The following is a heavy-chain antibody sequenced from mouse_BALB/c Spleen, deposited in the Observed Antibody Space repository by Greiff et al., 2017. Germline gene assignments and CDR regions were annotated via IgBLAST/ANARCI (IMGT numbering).Heavy chain of an antibody. Sequence: EVQLKESGPELVKPGASVKMSCKASGYTFTSYVMHWVKQKPGQGLEWIGYINPYNDGTKYNEKFKGKATLTSDKSSSTAYMELSSLTSEDSAVYYCARRGSSGPAAMDYWGQGTSVTVSS. CDR1: GYTFTSYV. V-gene: IGHV1-14*01. J-gene: IGHJ4*01. D-gene: IGHD3-1*01. CDR2: INPYNDGT. CDR3: ARRGSSGPAAMDY.